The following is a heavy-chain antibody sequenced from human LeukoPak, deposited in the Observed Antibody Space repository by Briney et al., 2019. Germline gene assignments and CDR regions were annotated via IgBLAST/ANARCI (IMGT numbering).Heavy chain of an antibody. D-gene: IGHD3-10*01. V-gene: IGHV3-7*01. CDR1: GFTFSNYW. CDR2: INQDGSEK. J-gene: IGHJ3*02. CDR3: ARSYRGPSAFDI. Sequence: GGSLRLSCAASGFTFSNYWMSWVRQAPGKGLEWVANINQDGSEKHYVDSVKGRFTISRDNAQNSLSLQINSLRAEDTAVCYCARSYRGPSAFDIWGQGTMVSVSS.